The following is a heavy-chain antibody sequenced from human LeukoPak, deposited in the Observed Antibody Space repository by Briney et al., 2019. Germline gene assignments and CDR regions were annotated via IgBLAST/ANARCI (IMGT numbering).Heavy chain of an antibody. V-gene: IGHV3-64*02. CDR1: GFTFSIYA. D-gene: IGHD5-18*01. CDR2: ITTNGGNT. J-gene: IGHJ3*01. CDR3: AKPLTSYSSGFSDAFDV. Sequence: GGSLRLSCAASGFTFSIYAMHWVRQAPGKGLEHVSTITTNGGNTYYADSVKGRFTISRDNSKDTLFLQLGRLRAEDIGVYCCAKPLTSYSSGFSDAFDVWGHGTMVTVSS.